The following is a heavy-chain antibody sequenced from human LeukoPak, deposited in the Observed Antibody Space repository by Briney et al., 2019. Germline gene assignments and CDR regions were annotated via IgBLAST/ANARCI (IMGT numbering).Heavy chain of an antibody. Sequence: ASVKVSCKASAGTFSSYAISWVRQAPGQGLEWMGGIIPIFGTANYAQKFQGRVTITTDESTSTAYMELSSLRSEDTAVYYCARERGYSYGRYFDYRGQGTLVTVSS. CDR1: AGTFSSYA. J-gene: IGHJ4*02. V-gene: IGHV1-69*05. D-gene: IGHD5-18*01. CDR2: IIPIFGTA. CDR3: ARERGYSYGRYFDY.